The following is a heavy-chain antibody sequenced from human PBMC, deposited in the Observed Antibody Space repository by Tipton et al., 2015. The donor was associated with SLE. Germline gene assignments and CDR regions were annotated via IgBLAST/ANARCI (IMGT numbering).Heavy chain of an antibody. J-gene: IGHJ6*02. CDR2: IYYSGST. Sequence: TLSLTCTVSGGSISSYYWSWIRQPSGKGLEWIGYIYYSGSTNYNPSLKSRVTISVDTSKNQFSLKLSSVTAADTAVYYCATRGGGSGYYYYGMDVWGQGTTVTVSS. D-gene: IGHD2-15*01. V-gene: IGHV4-59*08. CDR1: GGSISSYY. CDR3: ATRGGGSGYYYYGMDV.